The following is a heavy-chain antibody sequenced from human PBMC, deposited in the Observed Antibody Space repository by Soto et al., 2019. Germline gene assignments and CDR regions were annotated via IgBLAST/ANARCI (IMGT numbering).Heavy chain of an antibody. CDR3: ATDRPDYDFWSLRRPYGMDV. J-gene: IGHJ6*02. V-gene: IGHV1-24*01. CDR2: FDPEDGET. D-gene: IGHD3-3*01. Sequence: ASVKVSCKVSGYTLTELSMHWVRQAPGKGLEWMGGFDPEDGETIYAQKFQGRVTMTEDTSTDTAYMELSSLRSEDTAVYYCATDRPDYDFWSLRRPYGMDVWGQGTTVTVSS. CDR1: GYTLTELS.